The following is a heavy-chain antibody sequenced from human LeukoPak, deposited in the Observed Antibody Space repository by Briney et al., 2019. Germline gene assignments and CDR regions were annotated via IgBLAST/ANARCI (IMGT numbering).Heavy chain of an antibody. Sequence: GGSLRLSCAASGFTFSTNAMSWVRQAPGKGLEWVSVIYSGGSTYYADSVKGRFTISRDNSKNTLYLQMNSLRAEDTAVYYCAREAVSKGLYLDAFDIWGQGTMVTVSS. J-gene: IGHJ3*02. D-gene: IGHD2-2*02. CDR2: IYSGGST. CDR1: GFTFSTNA. CDR3: AREAVSKGLYLDAFDI. V-gene: IGHV3-53*01.